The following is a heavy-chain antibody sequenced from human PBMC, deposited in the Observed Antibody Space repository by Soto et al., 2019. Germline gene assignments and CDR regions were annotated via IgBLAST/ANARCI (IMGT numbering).Heavy chain of an antibody. CDR1: GFTFDDYA. Sequence: EVQLVESGGGLVQPGRSLRLSCAASGFTFDDYAMHWVRQAPGKGLEWVSGISWNSGSIGYADSVKGRFTISRDNAKNSLYLQMNGLRAEDTALYYCAKGRTPGWGDFDYWGQGTLVTVSS. J-gene: IGHJ4*02. D-gene: IGHD3-10*01. V-gene: IGHV3-9*01. CDR2: ISWNSGSI. CDR3: AKGRTPGWGDFDY.